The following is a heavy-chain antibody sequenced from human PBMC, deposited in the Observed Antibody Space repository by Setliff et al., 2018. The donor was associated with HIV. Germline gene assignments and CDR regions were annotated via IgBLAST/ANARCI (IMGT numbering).Heavy chain of an antibody. CDR2: IFYSGST. CDR1: GGSISSYY. V-gene: IGHV4-59*01. D-gene: IGHD1-1*01. J-gene: IGHJ4*02. CDR3: ASAGSGTRAPPRY. Sequence: PSETLSLTCTGSGGSISSYYWSWIRQPPGEGLEWIGYIFYSGSTNYNPSLKSRVTISLDTSKNQFSLKLTSVTAADTAVYYCASAGSGTRAPPRYWGQGTLVTVSS.